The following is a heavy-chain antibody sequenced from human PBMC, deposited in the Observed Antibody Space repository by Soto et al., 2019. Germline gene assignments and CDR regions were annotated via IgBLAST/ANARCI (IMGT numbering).Heavy chain of an antibody. J-gene: IGHJ4*02. Sequence: PSEPLSLTCTVSGGSISSSSYYWGWIRQPPGKGLEWIGSIYYSGSTYYNPSLKSRVTISVDTSKNQFSLKLSSVTAADTAVYYCARRPTYYDFWSPNDYWGQGTLVTVSS. CDR1: GGSISSSSYY. CDR2: IYYSGST. CDR3: ARRPTYYDFWSPNDY. D-gene: IGHD3-3*01. V-gene: IGHV4-39*01.